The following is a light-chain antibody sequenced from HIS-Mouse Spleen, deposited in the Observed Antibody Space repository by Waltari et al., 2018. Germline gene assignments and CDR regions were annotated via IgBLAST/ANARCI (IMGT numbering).Light chain of an antibody. Sequence: QACLTPAPSPSGSPWQSVTIPCPGTSTYVGGYKLVSWYQQHPGKAPKLMIYEVSKRPSGVPDRFSGSKSGNTASLTVSGLQAEDEADYYCSSYAGSNNVVFGGGTKLTVL. CDR3: SSYAGSNNVV. CDR2: EVS. CDR1: STYVGGYKL. J-gene: IGLJ2*01. V-gene: IGLV2-8*01.